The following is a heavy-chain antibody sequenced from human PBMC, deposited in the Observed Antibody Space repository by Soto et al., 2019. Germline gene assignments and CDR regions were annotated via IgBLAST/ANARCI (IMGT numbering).Heavy chain of an antibody. CDR2: IYYSGST. CDR1: GGSISSYY. D-gene: IGHD1-1*01. CDR3: ARDYGTGAIDY. J-gene: IGHJ4*02. Sequence: ETLSLTCTVSGGSISSYYWSWIRQPPGKGLEWIGYIYYSGSTNYNPSLKSRVTISVDTSKNQFSLKLSSVTAADTAVYYCARDYGTGAIDYWGQGTLVTVSS. V-gene: IGHV4-59*01.